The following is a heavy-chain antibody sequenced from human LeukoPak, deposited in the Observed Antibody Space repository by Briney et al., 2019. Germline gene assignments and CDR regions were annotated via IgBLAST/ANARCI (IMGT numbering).Heavy chain of an antibody. D-gene: IGHD2-21*02. Sequence: GGSLRLSCAASGFTFSSYSMNWVRQAPGKGLEWVSSISSSSSYIYYADSVKGRFTISRDNAKNSLYLQMNSLRAEDTAVYYCAKDRVHIVVVTAISTLFDYWGQGTLVTVSS. V-gene: IGHV3-21*04. CDR2: ISSSSSYI. CDR1: GFTFSSYS. CDR3: AKDRVHIVVVTAISTLFDY. J-gene: IGHJ4*02.